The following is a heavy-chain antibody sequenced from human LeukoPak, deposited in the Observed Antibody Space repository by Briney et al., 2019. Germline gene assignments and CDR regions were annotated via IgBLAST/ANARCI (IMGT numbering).Heavy chain of an antibody. Sequence: GGSLRLSCAASGFTFSSYGTHWVRQAPGKGLEWVAVISYDGSNKYYADSVKGRFTISRDNSKNTLYLQMNSLRAEDTAVYYCAKGHGRAFGYWGQGTLVTVSS. J-gene: IGHJ4*02. D-gene: IGHD1-26*01. V-gene: IGHV3-30*18. CDR2: ISYDGSNK. CDR3: AKGHGRAFGY. CDR1: GFTFSSYG.